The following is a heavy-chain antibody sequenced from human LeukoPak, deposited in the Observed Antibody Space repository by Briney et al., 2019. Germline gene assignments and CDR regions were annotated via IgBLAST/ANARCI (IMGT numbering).Heavy chain of an antibody. D-gene: IGHD6-6*01. J-gene: IGHJ5*02. V-gene: IGHV4-31*03. CDR2: IYYSGST. CDR1: GGSISSGGYY. CDR3: ARASSSDNWFDP. Sequence: SETLSLTCTVSGGSISSGGYYCSWIRQHPGKGLKWIGYIYYSGSTYYNPSLKSRVTISVDTSKNRFSLKLSSVTAADTAVYYCARASSSDNWFDPWGQGTLVTVSS.